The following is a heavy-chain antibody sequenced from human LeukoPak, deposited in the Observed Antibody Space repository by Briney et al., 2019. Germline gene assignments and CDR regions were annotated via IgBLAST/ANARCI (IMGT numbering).Heavy chain of an antibody. V-gene: IGHV4-34*01. D-gene: IGHD2-2*01. Sequence: PSETLSLTCAVYGGSFSGYYRSWIRQPPGKGLEWIGEINHSGSTNYNPSLKSRVTISVDTSKNQFSLKLSSVTAADTAVYYCARGPTGYCSSTSCAKFDYWGQGTLVTVSS. CDR3: ARGPTGYCSSTSCAKFDY. CDR1: GGSFSGYY. J-gene: IGHJ4*02. CDR2: INHSGST.